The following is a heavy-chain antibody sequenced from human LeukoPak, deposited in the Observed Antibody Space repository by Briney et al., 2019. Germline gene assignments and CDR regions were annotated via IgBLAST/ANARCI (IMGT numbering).Heavy chain of an antibody. D-gene: IGHD3-10*01. J-gene: IGHJ4*02. CDR1: GFTFSSYS. Sequence: GGSLRLSCAASGFTFSSYSMNWVRQAPGKGLEWVSYISSSSSTIYYADSVRGRFTISRDNAKNSMYLQMNSLRDEDMAVYYCARDPSGRASHLDYWGQGTLVTVSS. CDR2: ISSSSSTI. CDR3: ARDPSGRASHLDY. V-gene: IGHV3-48*02.